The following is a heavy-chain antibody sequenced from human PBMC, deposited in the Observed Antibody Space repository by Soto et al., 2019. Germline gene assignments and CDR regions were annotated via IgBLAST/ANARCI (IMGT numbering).Heavy chain of an antibody. CDR2: ISGSGGST. J-gene: IGHJ6*02. CDR1: GFTFSSYA. Sequence: GGSLRLSCAASGFTFSSYAMSWVRQAPGKGLEWVSAISGSGGSTYYADSVKGRFTISRDNSKNTLYLQMNSLRAEDTAVYYCATSIVSSSPLYYYYGMDVWGQGTTVTVSS. CDR3: ATSIVSSSPLYYYYGMDV. D-gene: IGHD2-2*01. V-gene: IGHV3-23*01.